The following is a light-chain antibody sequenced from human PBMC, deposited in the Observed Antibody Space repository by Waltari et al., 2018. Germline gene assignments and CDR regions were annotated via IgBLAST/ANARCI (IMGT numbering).Light chain of an antibody. CDR2: GAS. V-gene: IGKV3-15*01. J-gene: IGKJ1*01. Sequence: IVMTQSPATLSASPGARVTLSCRASQSVNSRLAWYQQKPGQAPTLLIYGASTRATGIPARFSGSGSATEFTLTISSLQSEDFAVYYCQQYNDWPLTFGQGTKVEIK. CDR1: QSVNSR. CDR3: QQYNDWPLT.